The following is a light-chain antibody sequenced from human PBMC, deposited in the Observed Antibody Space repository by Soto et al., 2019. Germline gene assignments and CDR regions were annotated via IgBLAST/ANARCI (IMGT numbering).Light chain of an antibody. CDR1: QSVSNNY. CDR2: GAS. V-gene: IGKV3-20*01. Sequence: EILFTQSPGTLSLSPGERATLSCRASQSVSNNYLAWYQQKPGEAPRLLIYGASNRATGIPDRLSGSGSGTDFTLPISRLEPEDSAVYYCQQYGSSGTFGQGTKVDIK. CDR3: QQYGSSGT. J-gene: IGKJ1*01.